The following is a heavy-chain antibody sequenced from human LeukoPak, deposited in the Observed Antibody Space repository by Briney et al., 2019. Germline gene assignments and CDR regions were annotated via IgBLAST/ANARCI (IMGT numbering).Heavy chain of an antibody. CDR3: ATVWAGSDPFEY. Sequence: ASVKVSCKVSGYTLTGLSMHWVRQAPGKGLEWMGGFDPGDGETIYAQKFQGRVTMTEDTSTDTAYMELSSLRSEDTAVYYCATVWAGSDPFEYWGQGTLVTVSS. CDR1: GYTLTGLS. V-gene: IGHV1-24*01. D-gene: IGHD5-12*01. J-gene: IGHJ4*02. CDR2: FDPGDGET.